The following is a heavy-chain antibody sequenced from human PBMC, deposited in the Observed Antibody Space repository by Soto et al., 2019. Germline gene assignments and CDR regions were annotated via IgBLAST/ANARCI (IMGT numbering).Heavy chain of an antibody. V-gene: IGHV1-24*01. CDR3: ATDRTYYYDSSGPFSPLGY. D-gene: IGHD3-22*01. J-gene: IGHJ4*02. Sequence: ASVKVSCKXSGYTLTELSMHWVRQAPGKGLEWMGGFDPEDGETIYAQKFQGRVTMTEDTSTDTAYMELSSLRSEDTAVYYCATDRTYYYDSSGPFSPLGYWGQGTLVTVSS. CDR1: GYTLTELS. CDR2: FDPEDGET.